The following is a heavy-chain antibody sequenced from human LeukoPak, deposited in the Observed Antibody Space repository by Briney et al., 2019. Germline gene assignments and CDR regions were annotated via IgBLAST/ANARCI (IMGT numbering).Heavy chain of an antibody. CDR1: GFTFSSYA. CDR3: ARGDPGAY. V-gene: IGHV3-23*03. CDR2: IYSGGKT. D-gene: IGHD2-21*02. J-gene: IGHJ4*02. Sequence: GGSLRLSCAASGFTFSSYAMSWVRQAPGKGLEWVSVIYSGGKTFYADSVKGRFTISRDNSKNTLYLQMNSLRAEDTAVYYCARGDPGAYWGQGTLVTVSS.